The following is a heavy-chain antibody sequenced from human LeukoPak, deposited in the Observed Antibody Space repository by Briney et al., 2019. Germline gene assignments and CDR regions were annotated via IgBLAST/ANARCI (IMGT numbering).Heavy chain of an antibody. CDR1: GGSISSYY. D-gene: IGHD5-18*01. CDR3: ARSRTAMVNDAFDI. J-gene: IGHJ3*02. CDR2: IFYSGST. V-gene: IGHV4-59*01. Sequence: PSETPSLTCTVSGGSISSYYWSWIRQPPGKGREGIGYIFYSGSTNYNPSLKSRVTISVDTSKNQFSLKLSSVTAADTAVYYCARSRTAMVNDAFDIWGQGTMVTVSS.